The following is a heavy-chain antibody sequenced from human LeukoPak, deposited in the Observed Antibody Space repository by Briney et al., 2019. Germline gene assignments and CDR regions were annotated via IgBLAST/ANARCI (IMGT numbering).Heavy chain of an antibody. J-gene: IGHJ4*02. V-gene: IGHV3-23*01. D-gene: IGHD3-22*01. CDR3: VRVTTTYYYDS. Sequence: GGSLRLSCAASGFTFSSYAMSWVRQAPGKGLEWVSAISGSGGSTYYADSVKGRFTVSRDNSKNSLYLQMNSLKTEDTAVYYCVRVTTTYYYDSWGQGTLVTVSS. CDR2: ISGSGGST. CDR1: GFTFSSYA.